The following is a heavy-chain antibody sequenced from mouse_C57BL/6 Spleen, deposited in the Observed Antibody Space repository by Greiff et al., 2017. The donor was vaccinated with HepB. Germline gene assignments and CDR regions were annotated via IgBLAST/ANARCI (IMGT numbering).Heavy chain of an antibody. CDR1: GFTFSDYG. Sequence: EVKLMESGGGLVKPGGSLKLSCAASGFTFSDYGMHWVRQAPEKGLEWVAYISSGSSTIYYADTVKGRFTISRDNAKNTLFLQMTSLRSEDTAMYYCARVNYGSDSYAMDYWGQGTSVTVSS. J-gene: IGHJ4*01. CDR2: ISSGSSTI. CDR3: ARVNYGSDSYAMDY. V-gene: IGHV5-17*01. D-gene: IGHD1-1*01.